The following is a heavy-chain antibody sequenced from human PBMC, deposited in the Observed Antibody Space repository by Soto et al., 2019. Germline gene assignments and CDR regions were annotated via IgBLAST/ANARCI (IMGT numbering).Heavy chain of an antibody. Sequence: LSLTCTVSCGSISSYYWSWIRQPPGKGLEWIGYIYYSGSTNCNPSLKSRVTISVDTSKNQFSLKLSSVTAADTAVYYCARAGTTVTTSPYYGTDVWGQGTTVTVSS. J-gene: IGHJ6*02. CDR1: CGSISSYY. D-gene: IGHD4-4*01. CDR3: ARAGTTVTTSPYYGTDV. CDR2: IYYSGST. V-gene: IGHV4-59*01.